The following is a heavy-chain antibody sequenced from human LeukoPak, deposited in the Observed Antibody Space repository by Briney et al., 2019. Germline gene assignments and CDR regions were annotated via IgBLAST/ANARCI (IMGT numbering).Heavy chain of an antibody. CDR2: IYYSGST. V-gene: IGHV4-39*01. CDR1: GGCISSSSYY. CDR3: ARRRYYDSTGYFD. Sequence: SETLSLTCTISGGCISSSSYYWGWIRQPPGKGLEWIGDIYYSGSTYYSPSLKSRVSISVDTSKNQFSLILSSVIAADTALYYCARRRYYDSTGYFDWGQGTQVTVS. D-gene: IGHD3-22*01. J-gene: IGHJ1*01.